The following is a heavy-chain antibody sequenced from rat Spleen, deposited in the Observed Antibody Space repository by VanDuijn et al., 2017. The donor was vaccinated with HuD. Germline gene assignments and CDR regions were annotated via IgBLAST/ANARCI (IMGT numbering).Heavy chain of an antibody. Sequence: EVQLVASGGGLVQPGRSLKLSCAASGFTFSDYAMAWVRQAPKKGLEWVATIIYDGSSTYYRDSVKGRFTISRDNAKSTLYLQMDSLRSEDTATYYCARHDVYYGCPYWGQGVMVTVSS. CDR3: ARHDVYYGCPY. D-gene: IGHD1-6*01. CDR2: IIYDGSST. CDR1: GFTFSDYA. J-gene: IGHJ2*01. V-gene: IGHV5-17*01.